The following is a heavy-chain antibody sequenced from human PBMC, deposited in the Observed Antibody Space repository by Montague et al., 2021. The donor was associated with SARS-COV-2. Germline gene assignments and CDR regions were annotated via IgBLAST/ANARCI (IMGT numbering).Heavy chain of an antibody. CDR1: GGSFNFYD. D-gene: IGHD2-8*01. Sequence: SETLSLTCGVYGGSFNFYDWSWIRQPPGKGLQWIGEINHRGSTNNNPSLKTRVTISIDTSKNQFSLKLISVTAADTAVYYCARGQGVYAINGDLDYWGQGTLVTVSS. V-gene: IGHV4-34*01. J-gene: IGHJ4*02. CDR3: ARGQGVYAINGDLDY. CDR2: INHRGST.